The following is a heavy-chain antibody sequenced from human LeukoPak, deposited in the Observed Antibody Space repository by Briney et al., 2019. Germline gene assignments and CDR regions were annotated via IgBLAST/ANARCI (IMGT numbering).Heavy chain of an antibody. Sequence: KASETLSLTCTVSGDSISGSSYYWGWIRQPPGKGLEWIGEINHSGSTNYNPSLKSRVTISVDTSKNQFSLKLSSVTAADTAVYYCARGGYSYGYGYWGQGTLVTVSS. CDR2: INHSGST. D-gene: IGHD5-18*01. J-gene: IGHJ4*02. CDR1: GDSISGSSYY. V-gene: IGHV4-39*07. CDR3: ARGGYSYGYGY.